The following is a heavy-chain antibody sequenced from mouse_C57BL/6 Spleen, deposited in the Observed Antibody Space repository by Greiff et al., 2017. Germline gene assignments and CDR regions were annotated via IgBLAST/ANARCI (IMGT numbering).Heavy chain of an antibody. CDR1: GYTFTGYW. J-gene: IGHJ3*01. CDR2: ICPGSGST. CDR3: ARDGLIRVGFAY. D-gene: IGHD3-1*01. Sequence: VQLQQSGAELMKPGASVKLSCKASGYTFTGYWIEWVKQRPGQGLEWIGKICPGSGSTYYNEKFKGKATLTADTSSTTAYMQLSSLTTEDSAIDFCARDGLIRVGFAYWGQGTLVTVSA. V-gene: IGHV1-9*01.